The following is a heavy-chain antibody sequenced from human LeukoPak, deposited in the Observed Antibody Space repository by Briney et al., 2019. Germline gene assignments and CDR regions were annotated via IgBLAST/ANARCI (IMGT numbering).Heavy chain of an antibody. V-gene: IGHV4-34*01. CDR3: ARALDIVVVVAANRKNAFDI. D-gene: IGHD2-15*01. CDR1: GGSFSGYY. CDR2: INHSGST. J-gene: IGHJ3*02. Sequence: PSETLSLTCAVYGGSFSGYYWSWIRQPPGKGLEWIGEINHSGSTNYNPSLKSRVTISVATSKNQFSLKLSSVTAADTAVYYCARALDIVVVVAANRKNAFDIWGQGTMVTVSS.